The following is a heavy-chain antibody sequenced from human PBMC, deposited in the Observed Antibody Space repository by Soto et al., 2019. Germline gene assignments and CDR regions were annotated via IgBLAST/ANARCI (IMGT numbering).Heavy chain of an antibody. CDR2: IIPIFGTA. D-gene: IGHD3-9*01. CDR1: GGTFSSYA. J-gene: IGHJ6*02. V-gene: IGHV1-69*13. Sequence: GASVKVSCKASGGTFSSYAISWVRQAPGQGLEWMGGIIPIFGTANYAQKFQGRVTITADESTSTAYMELSSLRSEDTAVYYCARDLREFDILTGSIGGYGMDVWGQGTTVTVSS. CDR3: ARDLREFDILTGSIGGYGMDV.